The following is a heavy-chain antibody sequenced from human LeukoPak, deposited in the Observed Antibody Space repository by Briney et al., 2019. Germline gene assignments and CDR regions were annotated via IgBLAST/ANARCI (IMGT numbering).Heavy chain of an antibody. CDR2: IYYSGST. CDR1: GGSISSSSYY. V-gene: IGHV4-39*01. Sequence: SETLSLTCTVSGGSISSSSYYWGWIRQPPGKGLEWIGSIYYSGSTYYNPSLESRVTISVDTSKNQFSLKLSSVTAADTAVYYCARGVAGYNWFDPWGQGTLVTVSS. CDR3: ARGVAGYNWFDP. J-gene: IGHJ5*02. D-gene: IGHD6-19*01.